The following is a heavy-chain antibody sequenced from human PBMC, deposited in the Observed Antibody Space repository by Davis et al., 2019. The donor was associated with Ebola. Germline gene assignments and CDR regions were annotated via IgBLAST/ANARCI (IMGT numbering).Heavy chain of an antibody. Sequence: SETLSLTCTVSDYSISSGYYWGWIRQPPGKGLGWIGTMYHSGSTNYNPSLKSRVTISVDMSKNQFSLRLTSVTAADTAMYYCARDYYDSNGYLYYFDSWGQGTLVTVSS. D-gene: IGHD3-22*01. J-gene: IGHJ4*02. V-gene: IGHV4-38-2*02. CDR2: MYHSGST. CDR1: DYSISSGYY. CDR3: ARDYYDSNGYLYYFDS.